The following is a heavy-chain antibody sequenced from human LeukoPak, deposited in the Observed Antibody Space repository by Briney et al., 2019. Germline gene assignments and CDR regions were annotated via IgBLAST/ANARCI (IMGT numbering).Heavy chain of an antibody. D-gene: IGHD3-3*01. CDR1: GFTFSGHW. CDR3: ATDFPDWRGYYIFDY. CDR2: INQDGSEK. Sequence: GGSLRLSCVASGFTFSGHWMSWVRQAPGKGLEWVANINQDGSEKQYVDSVKGRFTISRDNAKNSLYLQMNSLRAEDTAVYYCATDFPDWRGYYIFDYSGQGTLVTASS. V-gene: IGHV3-7*01. J-gene: IGHJ4*02.